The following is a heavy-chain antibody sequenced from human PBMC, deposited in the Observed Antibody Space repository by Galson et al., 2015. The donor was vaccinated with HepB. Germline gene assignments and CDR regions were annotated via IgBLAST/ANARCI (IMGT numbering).Heavy chain of an antibody. D-gene: IGHD3-16*01. V-gene: IGHV3-30*04. CDR3: ARTFYFDD. J-gene: IGHJ4*02. CDR2: LSSHGDNE. CDR1: GFTFSSYA. Sequence: SLRLSCAASGFTFSSYAMNWVRQAPGKGLEWVAVLSSHGDNEYYADSVKGRFTISRDNSKNTVFLQMHSLRVEDTAVYYCARTFYFDDWGQGTLGTVSS.